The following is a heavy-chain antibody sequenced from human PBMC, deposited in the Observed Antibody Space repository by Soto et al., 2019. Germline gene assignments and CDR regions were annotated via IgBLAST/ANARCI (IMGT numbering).Heavy chain of an antibody. D-gene: IGHD1-20*01. CDR2: ISAYNGNT. CDR3: ARVDPRIVNWNPREPAFDI. CDR1: GYTFTSYG. V-gene: IGHV1-18*01. J-gene: IGHJ3*02. Sequence: GASVKVSCKASGYTFTSYGISWVRQAPGQGLEWMGWISAYNGNTNYAQKLQGRVTMTTDTSTSTAYMELRSLRSDDTAVYYCARVDPRIVNWNPREPAFDIWGQGTMVTVSS.